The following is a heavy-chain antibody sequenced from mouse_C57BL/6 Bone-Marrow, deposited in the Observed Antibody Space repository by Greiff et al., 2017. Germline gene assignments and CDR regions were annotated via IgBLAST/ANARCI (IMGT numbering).Heavy chain of an antibody. CDR1: GYTFTSYG. V-gene: IGHV1-81*01. J-gene: IGHJ2*01. Sequence: VQLVESGAELARPGASVKLSCKASGYTFTSYGISWVKQRTGQGLEWIGEIYPRSGNTYYNEKFKGKATLTADKSSSTAYMELRSLTSEDSAVYFCARRGYGSSYNYWGQGTTLTVSS. CDR3: ARRGYGSSYNY. CDR2: IYPRSGNT. D-gene: IGHD1-1*01.